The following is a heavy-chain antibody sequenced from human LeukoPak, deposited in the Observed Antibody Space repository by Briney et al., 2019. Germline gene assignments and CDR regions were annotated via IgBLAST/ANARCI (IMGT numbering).Heavy chain of an antibody. J-gene: IGHJ4*02. CDR3: ARGGYSSSWY. V-gene: IGHV1-69*13. Sequence: ASVKASCKASGGTFNTYAISWVRQAPGQGLEWMGGIIPLFGTVNYAQKFLGRVTITADESASTAYMELSRLRSDDTAVYYCARGGYSSSWYWGQGTLVTVSS. D-gene: IGHD6-13*01. CDR2: IIPLFGTV. CDR1: GGTFNTYA.